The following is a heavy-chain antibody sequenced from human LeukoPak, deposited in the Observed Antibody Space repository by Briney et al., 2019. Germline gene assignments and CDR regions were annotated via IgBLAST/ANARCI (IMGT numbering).Heavy chain of an antibody. J-gene: IGHJ4*02. CDR3: AKDGPLYYDFWSGSAGGYFDY. D-gene: IGHD3-3*01. CDR1: GFTFSSYG. Sequence: PGRSLRLSCAASGFTFSSYGMHWVRQAPGKGLEWVAVISYDGSNKYYADSVKGRFTISRDNSKNTLYLQMNSLRAEDTAVYYCAKDGPLYYDFWSGSAGGYFDYWGQGTLVTVSS. CDR2: ISYDGSNK. V-gene: IGHV3-30*18.